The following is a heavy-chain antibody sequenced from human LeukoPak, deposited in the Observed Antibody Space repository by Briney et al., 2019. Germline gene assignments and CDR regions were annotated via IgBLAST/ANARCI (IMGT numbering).Heavy chain of an antibody. D-gene: IGHD4-17*01. CDR2: INHSGST. CDR1: GGSFSGYY. CDR3: ARVEHYGDYTEDYFDY. J-gene: IGHJ4*02. V-gene: IGHV4-34*01. Sequence: SETLPLTCAVYGGSFSGYYWSWIRQPPGKGLEWIGEINHSGSTNYNPSLKSRVTISVDTSKNQFSLKLSSVTAADTAVYYCARVEHYGDYTEDYFDYWGQGTLVTVSS.